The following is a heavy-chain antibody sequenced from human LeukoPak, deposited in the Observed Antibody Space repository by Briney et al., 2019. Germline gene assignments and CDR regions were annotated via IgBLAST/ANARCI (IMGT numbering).Heavy chain of an antibody. J-gene: IGHJ4*02. D-gene: IGHD6-25*01. CDR3: ARDPFSECSFDY. CDR1: GFTFSNYW. CDR2: IKQDRSEK. V-gene: IGHV3-7*01. Sequence: PGGSLRLSCAASGFTFSNYWMSWVRQAPGKGLEWVANIKQDRSEKYYVDSVKGRFTISRDNAKNSLYLQMNSLRAEDTAVYYCARDPFSECSFDYWGQGTLVTVSS.